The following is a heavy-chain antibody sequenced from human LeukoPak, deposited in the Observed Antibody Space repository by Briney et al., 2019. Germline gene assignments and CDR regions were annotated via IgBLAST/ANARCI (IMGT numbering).Heavy chain of an antibody. V-gene: IGHV3-21*01. Sequence: GGSLRLSCAASGFTFSSYSTNWVRQAPGKGLEWVSSISSSSSYIYYADSVKGRFTISRDNAKNSLYLQMNSLRAEDTAVYYCARETYYYDSSGYPDYWGQGTLVTVSS. J-gene: IGHJ4*02. CDR3: ARETYYYDSSGYPDY. CDR1: GFTFSSYS. D-gene: IGHD3-22*01. CDR2: ISSSSSYI.